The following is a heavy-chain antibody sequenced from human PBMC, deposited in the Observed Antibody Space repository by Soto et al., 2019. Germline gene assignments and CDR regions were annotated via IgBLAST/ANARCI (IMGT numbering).Heavy chain of an antibody. CDR2: VYFTGST. Sequence: SESLSLTCTVTRHPMNSHYLSWLRQPPGKALEWMGYVYFTGSTNYSPSLESRLTILVDTSKNHFSLKLSSVIAADAAVYYCASHLLSAFDIWGQGTVVT. J-gene: IGHJ3*02. V-gene: IGHV4-59*11. CDR1: RHPMNSHY. CDR3: ASHLLSAFDI.